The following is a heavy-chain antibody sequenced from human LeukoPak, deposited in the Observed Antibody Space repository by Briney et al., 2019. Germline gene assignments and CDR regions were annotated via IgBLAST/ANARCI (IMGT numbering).Heavy chain of an antibody. J-gene: IGHJ3*02. CDR1: GFTVSSNY. D-gene: IGHD4-17*01. CDR2: IYSGGST. V-gene: IGHV3-66*04. Sequence: GGSLRLSCAASGFTVSSNYMSWVRQAPGKGLEWVSVIYSGGSTYYADSVKGRFTISRDNSKNTLYLQMNSLRAEDTAVYYCARQSTTPWFGDAFDIWGQGTMVTVSS. CDR3: ARQSTTPWFGDAFDI.